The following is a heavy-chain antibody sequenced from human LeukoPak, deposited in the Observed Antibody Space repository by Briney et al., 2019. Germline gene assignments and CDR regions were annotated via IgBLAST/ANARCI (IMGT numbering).Heavy chain of an antibody. J-gene: IGHJ4*02. CDR1: GFTFSDYF. CDR2: ISSRGNTM. D-gene: IGHD3-9*01. Sequence: GGSLRLSCAASGFTFSDYFMSWIRQAPGKGLDWVSYISSRGNTMYYADSVKGRFTISRDNAKNSLYLQMNSLRAEDTAVYYCARVEDYNILTGFDYWGQGTLVTVSS. V-gene: IGHV3-11*01. CDR3: ARVEDYNILTGFDY.